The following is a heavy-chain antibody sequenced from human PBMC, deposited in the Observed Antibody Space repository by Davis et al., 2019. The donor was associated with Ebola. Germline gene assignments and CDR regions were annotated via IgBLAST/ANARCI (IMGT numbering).Heavy chain of an antibody. CDR2: MNPNSGNT. CDR1: GYTFTSYD. D-gene: IGHD6-6*01. CDR3: ARIPSTSSLLDY. Sequence: AASVKVSCKASGYTFTSYDINWVRQASGQGLEWMGWMNPNSGNTGYAQKFQGRVTMTRNTSISTAYMELSSLRSEDTAVYYCARIPSTSSLLDYWGQGTLVTVSS. V-gene: IGHV1-8*01. J-gene: IGHJ4*02.